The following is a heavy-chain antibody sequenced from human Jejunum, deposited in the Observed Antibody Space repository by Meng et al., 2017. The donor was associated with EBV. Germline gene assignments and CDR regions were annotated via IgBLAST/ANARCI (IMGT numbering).Heavy chain of an antibody. J-gene: IGHJ4*02. D-gene: IGHD5-24*01. CDR3: ARGDGYNLY. Sequence: QVKLVQSGAEVKKPGASVKVSCKASGYTFTTHHINWVRQATGQGLEYMGWMSPDNGDTGYAQNFQGRLTMTRDTSISTAYMELSSLTSDDTAVYYCARGDGYNLYWGQGTLVTVSS. V-gene: IGHV1-8*01. CDR2: MSPDNGDT. CDR1: GYTFTTHH.